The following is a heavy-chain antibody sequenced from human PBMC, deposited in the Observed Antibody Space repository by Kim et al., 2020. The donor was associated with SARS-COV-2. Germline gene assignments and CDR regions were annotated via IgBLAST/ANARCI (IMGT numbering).Heavy chain of an antibody. CDR2: TYHTGST. Sequence: SETLSLTCTVSGDSIISYRWWCFLRQPRGGRQGLGGITYHTGSTNYNHSLKSRVTISVDKSKNQLSLRLNSVTAADTAVYYCARGGLLVRGVIPASYFDYWGQGTLVTVSS. CDR3: ARGGLLVRGVIPASYFDY. D-gene: IGHD3-10*01. CDR1: GDSIISYRW. V-gene: IGHV4-4*02. J-gene: IGHJ4*02.